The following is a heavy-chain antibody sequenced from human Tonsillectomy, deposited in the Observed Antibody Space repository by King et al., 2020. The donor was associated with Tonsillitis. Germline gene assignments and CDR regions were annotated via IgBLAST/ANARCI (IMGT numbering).Heavy chain of an antibody. D-gene: IGHD2-2*01. V-gene: IGHV4-39*01. Sequence: LQLQESGPGLVKPSETLSLTCTVSGGSISRSSFSWGWIRQPPGKGLEYIGSIHYTGSAYYKSSLKSRVTISVDTSKNQFSLNVSSVTAADTAIYYCLVLVPAAFDFWGQGTPVIVSS. J-gene: IGHJ4*02. CDR3: LVLVPAAFDF. CDR1: GGSISRSSFS. CDR2: IHYTGSA.